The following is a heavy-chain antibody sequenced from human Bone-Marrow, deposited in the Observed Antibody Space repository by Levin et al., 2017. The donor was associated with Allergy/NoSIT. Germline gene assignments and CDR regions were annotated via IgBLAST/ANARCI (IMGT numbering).Heavy chain of an antibody. CDR3: ARHFRDILTGLVWFDP. J-gene: IGHJ5*02. V-gene: IGHV4-39*01. CDR1: GGSISSSSYY. CDR2: IYYSRST. D-gene: IGHD3-9*01. Sequence: SQTLSLPCTVSGGSISSSSYYWGWIRQPPGKGLEWIGSIYYSRSTYYNPSLKSRVTISVDTSKNQFSLKLSSVTAADTAVYYCARHFRDILTGLVWFDPWGQGTLVTVSS.